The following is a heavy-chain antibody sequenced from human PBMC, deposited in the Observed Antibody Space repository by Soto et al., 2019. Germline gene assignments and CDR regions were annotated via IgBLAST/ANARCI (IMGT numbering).Heavy chain of an antibody. D-gene: IGHD2-15*01. Sequence: LVKVSCKASGGTFSSYAISWVRQAPGQGLEWMGGIIPIFGTANYAQKFQGRVTITADESTSTAYMELSSLRSEDTAVYYCARGDCSGGSCYFRPFDYWGQGTLVTVS. CDR2: IIPIFGTA. J-gene: IGHJ4*02. V-gene: IGHV1-69*13. CDR3: ARGDCSGGSCYFRPFDY. CDR1: GGTFSSYA.